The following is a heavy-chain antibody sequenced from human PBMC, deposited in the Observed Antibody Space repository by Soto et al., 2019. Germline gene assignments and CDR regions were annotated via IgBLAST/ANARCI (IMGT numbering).Heavy chain of an antibody. V-gene: IGHV1-8*01. CDR1: GYTFSRYD. Sequence: QMQLVQSGAEVKKPGASVKVSCKASGYTFSRYDINWVRQAPGQGLEWMGWTNPKSGYTGSAQKFQGRITMTRDSSISTAYMELNSLRSEDTAVYYCARTDGDLDYWGQGTLVTVSS. J-gene: IGHJ4*02. CDR2: TNPKSGYT. D-gene: IGHD4-17*01. CDR3: ARTDGDLDY.